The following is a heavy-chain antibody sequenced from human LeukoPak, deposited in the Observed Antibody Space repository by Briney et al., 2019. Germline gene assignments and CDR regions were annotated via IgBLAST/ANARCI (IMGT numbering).Heavy chain of an antibody. J-gene: IGHJ4*02. V-gene: IGHV1-2*02. CDR1: GYIFAGYN. CDR2: IDPNSGDT. CDR3: AREGSAFDYYYFDS. D-gene: IGHD5-12*01. Sequence: AASVTVSCKTSGYIFAGYNMHWVRQAPGQGLEWMGRIDPNSGDTMISQKFQGRVTETRDTSISTVYMQLKGLRSDDTAIYYCAREGSAFDYYYFDSWGRGTLVTVSS.